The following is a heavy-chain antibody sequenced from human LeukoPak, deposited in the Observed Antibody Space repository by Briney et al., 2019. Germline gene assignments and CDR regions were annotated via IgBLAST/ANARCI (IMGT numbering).Heavy chain of an antibody. CDR1: GFTFSSYT. J-gene: IGHJ5*02. Sequence: PGGSLRLSCAASGFTFSSYTIGWVRQAPGKGLEWVSAISVSDGATHYAEPVKGRFTVSRDNSKCTLYLKMNSLTAEDTAVYSCAKAPYYDSSGYYDHWGQGTLVTVSS. V-gene: IGHV3-23*01. CDR3: AKAPYYDSSGYYDH. D-gene: IGHD3-22*01. CDR2: ISVSDGAT.